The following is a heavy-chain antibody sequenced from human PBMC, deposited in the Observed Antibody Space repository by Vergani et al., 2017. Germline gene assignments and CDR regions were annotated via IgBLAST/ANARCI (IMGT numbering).Heavy chain of an antibody. CDR3: ARAYSSGWYFIYYFDY. Sequence: EVQLVESGGGLVKPGGSLRLSCAASGFTFSSYSMNWVRQAPGKGLEWVSSISSSSSYIYYADSVKGRFTISRDNAKNSLYLQMNSLRAEDTAVNYCARAYSSGWYFIYYFDYWGQGTLVTVSS. CDR2: ISSSSSYI. CDR1: GFTFSSYS. D-gene: IGHD6-19*01. J-gene: IGHJ4*02. V-gene: IGHV3-21*01.